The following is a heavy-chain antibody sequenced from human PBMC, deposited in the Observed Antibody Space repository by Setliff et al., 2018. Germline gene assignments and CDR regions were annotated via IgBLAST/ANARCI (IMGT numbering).Heavy chain of an antibody. J-gene: IGHJ5*02. Sequence: SETLSLTCTVSGDSISSGIYHWSWIRQSAGKGLEWIGRIYVSTGSTNYSPSLRSRVSISVDRSKNQFSLNLTSVTAADAAVYYCARAGFELGQYNWFDPWGQGTLVTVSS. CDR1: GDSISSGIYH. CDR3: ARAGFELGQYNWFDP. D-gene: IGHD3-3*02. V-gene: IGHV4-61*02. CDR2: IYVSTGST.